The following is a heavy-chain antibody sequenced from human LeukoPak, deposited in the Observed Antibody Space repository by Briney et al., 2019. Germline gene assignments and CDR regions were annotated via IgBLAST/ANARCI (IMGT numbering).Heavy chain of an antibody. CDR3: VKGRRRGYAYGTLES. J-gene: IGHJ4*02. Sequence: GGSLRLSCAASGFTFDYYTMYWVRQGPERGLEWVSLISMDGVNTFYADSVKGRFTISRDNNKNSLYLQMNGLRTDDTGLYYCVKGRRRGYAYGTLESWGQGTLVTVSS. D-gene: IGHD5-18*01. CDR1: GFTFDYYT. CDR2: ISMDGVNT. V-gene: IGHV3-43*01.